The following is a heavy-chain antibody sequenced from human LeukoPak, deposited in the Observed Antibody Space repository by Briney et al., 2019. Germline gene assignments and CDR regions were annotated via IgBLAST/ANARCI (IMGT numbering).Heavy chain of an antibody. D-gene: IGHD6-13*01. J-gene: IGHJ6*03. V-gene: IGHV3-23*01. CDR2: ISGSGGST. CDR1: GFTFSSYA. CDR3: AKDAAAAAAHYGYYYMDV. Sequence: GGSLRLSCAASGFTFSSYAMSWVRQAPGKGLEWVSAISGSGGSTYYADSVKGRFTISRDNSKNTLYLQMNSLRAEDTAVYYCAKDAAAAAAHYGYYYMDVWGKGTTVTVSS.